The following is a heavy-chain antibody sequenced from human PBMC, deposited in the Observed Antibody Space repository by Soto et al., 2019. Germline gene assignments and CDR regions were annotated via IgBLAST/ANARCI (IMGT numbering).Heavy chain of an antibody. D-gene: IGHD1-7*01. J-gene: IGHJ3*02. CDR3: ATRRNWNYGRYAFDI. CDR1: GFTVSSNY. CDR2: IYSGGST. V-gene: IGHV3-53*02. Sequence: EVQLVETGGGLIQPGGSLRLSCAASGFTVSSNYMSWVRQAPGKGLEWVSVIYSGGSTYYADSVKGRFTISRDNSKNTLYLQMNSLRADDTAVYYCATRRNWNYGRYAFDIWGQGTMVTVSS.